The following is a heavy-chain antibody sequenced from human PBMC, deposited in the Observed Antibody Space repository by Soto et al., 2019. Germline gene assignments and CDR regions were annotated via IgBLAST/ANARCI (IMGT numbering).Heavy chain of an antibody. CDR3: ARDQGSGWSDY. D-gene: IGHD6-19*01. CDR2: IYYSGST. CDR1: GGSISSYY. Sequence: QVQLQESGPGLVKPSETLSLTCTVSGGSISSYYWSWIRQPPGKGLEWIGYIYYSGSTNYNPSLKXRXTXSXXTSKNQFSLKLSSVTAADTAVYYCARDQGSGWSDYWGQGTLVTVSS. J-gene: IGHJ4*02. V-gene: IGHV4-59*01.